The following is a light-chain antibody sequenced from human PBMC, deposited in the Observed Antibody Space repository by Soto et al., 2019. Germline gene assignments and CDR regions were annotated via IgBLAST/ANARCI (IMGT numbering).Light chain of an antibody. CDR2: GAS. Sequence: LTQSPSSLCTPVRDRVTITCRASQGISSYLAWYQQKPGQAPRLLICGASNRATGIPDRFSGIGSGTDFTLTISRLEPEDFAVYYCQHYDTFPAWTFGQGAKV. V-gene: IGKV3-20*01. CDR1: QGISSY. J-gene: IGKJ1*01. CDR3: QHYDTFPAWT.